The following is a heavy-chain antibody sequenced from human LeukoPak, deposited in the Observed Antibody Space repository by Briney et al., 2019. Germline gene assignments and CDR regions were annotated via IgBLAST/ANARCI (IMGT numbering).Heavy chain of an antibody. V-gene: IGHV3-48*03. CDR1: GFTFSTYE. Sequence: GGSLRLSCAASGFTFSTYEMNWVRQAPGKGLEWVSYISSGSIIYYADSVKGRFTISRDNAKNSLYLQMNSLRAGDTAVYYFARVDYGSGSYYKSFDYWGQGTLVTVSS. CDR2: ISSGSII. J-gene: IGHJ4*02. D-gene: IGHD3-10*01. CDR3: ARVDYGSGSYYKSFDY.